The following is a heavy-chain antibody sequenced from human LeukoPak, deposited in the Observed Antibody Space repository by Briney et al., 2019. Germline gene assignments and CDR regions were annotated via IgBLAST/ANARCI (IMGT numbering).Heavy chain of an antibody. CDR2: INPNSGGT. Sequence: ASVKVSCKASGYTFTGYYMHWVRQAPGQGLEWMGRINPNSGGTNYAQKFQGRVTMTRDTSISTAYMELSRLRSDDTAVYYCATAKFCGGDCYSYYFDYWGQGTLVTVSS. D-gene: IGHD2-21*01. J-gene: IGHJ4*02. CDR3: ATAKFCGGDCYSYYFDY. V-gene: IGHV1-2*06. CDR1: GYTFTGYY.